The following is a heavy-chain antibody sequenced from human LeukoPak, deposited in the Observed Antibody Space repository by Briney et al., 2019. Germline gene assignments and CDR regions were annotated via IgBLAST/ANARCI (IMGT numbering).Heavy chain of an antibody. D-gene: IGHD5-18*01. V-gene: IGHV3-33*01. CDR3: AREDTSLVIAY. Sequence: PGGSLRLSCAASGVTFSNYGMHWVRQAPGKGLEWVAVMWYDGSNKYYTDSVKGRFTISRDNSKNTLYLQMNSLRAEDTAVYYCAREDTSLVIAYWGQGTLVTVSS. CDR2: MWYDGSNK. CDR1: GVTFSNYG. J-gene: IGHJ4*02.